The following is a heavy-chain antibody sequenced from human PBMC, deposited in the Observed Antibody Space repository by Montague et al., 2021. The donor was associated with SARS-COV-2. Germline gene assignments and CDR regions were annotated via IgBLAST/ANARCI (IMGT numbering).Heavy chain of an antibody. V-gene: IGHV4-61*01. D-gene: IGHD2-15*01. CDR2: IHDSGTT. J-gene: IGHJ3*01. CDR3: SRGHCSGGFRYYAVAFDV. Sequence: SETLSLTCTVSGASINIGTYYWTWIRQSPGKPLEWIGYIHDSGTTNYSPSLKSRVTILEDTSRNQFSLNLNSVTAADTAVYYCSRGHCSGGFRYYAVAFDVWGQGTMVTVS. CDR1: GASINIGTYY.